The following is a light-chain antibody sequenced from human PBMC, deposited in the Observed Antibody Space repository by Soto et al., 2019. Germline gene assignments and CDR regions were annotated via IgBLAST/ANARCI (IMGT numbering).Light chain of an antibody. CDR3: QQYNNWPPIT. J-gene: IGKJ5*01. CDR1: QSVDNY. Sequence: EIVLTQSPATLSLSPGERGTLSCRASQSVDNYLAWYQQKPGQAPRLLIHGASTRATGIPARFSGSGSGTEFTLTISSLQSEDFAVYYCQQYNNWPPITFGQGTRLEI. CDR2: GAS. V-gene: IGKV3-15*01.